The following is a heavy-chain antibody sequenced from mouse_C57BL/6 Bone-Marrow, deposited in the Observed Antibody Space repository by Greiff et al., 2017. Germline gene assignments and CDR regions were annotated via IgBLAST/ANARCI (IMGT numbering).Heavy chain of an antibody. CDR2: ISSGGSYT. CDR1: GFTFSGYG. Sequence: EVMLVESGGDLVKPGGSLKLSCAASGFTFSGYGMSWVRQTPDKRLEWVATISSGGSYTYYPDSVKGRFTISRDNGKNTLYLRMSSLKSENTAMYYCARPSTVVATDFDYWGQGTTLTVSS. V-gene: IGHV5-6*01. D-gene: IGHD1-1*01. J-gene: IGHJ2*01. CDR3: ARPSTVVATDFDY.